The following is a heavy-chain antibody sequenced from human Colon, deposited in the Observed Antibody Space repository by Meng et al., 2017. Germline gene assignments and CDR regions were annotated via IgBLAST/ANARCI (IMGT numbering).Heavy chain of an antibody. CDR3: ASERTPLAAAGTELDY. CDR1: GFTFSSYA. J-gene: IGHJ4*02. D-gene: IGHD6-13*01. CDR2: ISYDGSNK. V-gene: IGHV3-30*04. Sequence: GESLKISCAASGFTFSSYAMHWVRQAPGKGLEWVAVISYDGSNKYYADSVKGRFTISRDNSKNTPYLQMNSLKAEDTAVYYCASERTPLAAAGTELDYWGRETLVTGS.